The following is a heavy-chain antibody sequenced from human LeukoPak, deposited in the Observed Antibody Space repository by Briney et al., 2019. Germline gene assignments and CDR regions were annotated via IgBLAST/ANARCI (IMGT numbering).Heavy chain of an antibody. CDR3: ARDDFWSGYYSFDY. V-gene: IGHV1-2*02. CDR1: GYTFTGYY. Sequence: ASVKVSCKASGYTFTGYYMHWVRQAPGQGLEWMGWINPSSGGTNYAQKFQGRVTMTRDTSISTAYMELSRLRSDDTAVYYCARDDFWSGYYSFDYWGQGTLVTVSS. CDR2: INPSSGGT. J-gene: IGHJ4*02. D-gene: IGHD3-3*01.